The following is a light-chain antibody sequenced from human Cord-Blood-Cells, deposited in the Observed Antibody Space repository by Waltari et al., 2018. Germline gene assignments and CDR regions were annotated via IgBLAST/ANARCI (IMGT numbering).Light chain of an antibody. CDR1: QDISNY. Sequence: IQMTKSTSSQSASVGDRVTITCQASQDISNYLNWYQQKPGKAPKRLIYDASNLETGVPSRFSGSGSGTDFTFTISSLQPEDIATYYCQQYDNLPFFGPGTKVDIK. CDR2: DAS. J-gene: IGKJ3*01. CDR3: QQYDNLPF. V-gene: IGKV1-33*01.